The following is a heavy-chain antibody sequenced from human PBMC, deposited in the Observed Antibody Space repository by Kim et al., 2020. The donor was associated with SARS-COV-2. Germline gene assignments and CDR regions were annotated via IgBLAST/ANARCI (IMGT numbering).Heavy chain of an antibody. D-gene: IGHD6-13*01. CDR1: GGSISSSTYY. CDR3: AKHRSSRWNPYYYYGMDV. Sequence: SETLSLTCTVSGGSISSSTYYWGCIRQPPGKGLESIGSIYSSGSTYYNPSLNSRVIISVDTSKNQFPLKLSSMTAADTAVCYCAKHRSSRWNPYYYYGMDVWGEGTTWTVSS. V-gene: IGHV4-39*01. J-gene: IGHJ6*02. CDR2: IYSSGST.